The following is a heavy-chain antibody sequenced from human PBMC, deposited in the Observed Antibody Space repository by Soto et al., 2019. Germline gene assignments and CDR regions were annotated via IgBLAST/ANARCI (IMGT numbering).Heavy chain of an antibody. CDR1: GYTFTGYC. D-gene: IGHD5-18*01. CDR3: ARGGVDTAMVADNWFDP. Sequence: ASVKVSCKASGYTFTGYCMHWVRQAPGQGLEWMGWINPNSGGTNYAQKFQGWVTMTRDTSISTAYMELSRLRSDDTAVYYCARGGVDTAMVADNWFDPWCQGTLVTVSS. J-gene: IGHJ5*02. V-gene: IGHV1-2*04. CDR2: INPNSGGT.